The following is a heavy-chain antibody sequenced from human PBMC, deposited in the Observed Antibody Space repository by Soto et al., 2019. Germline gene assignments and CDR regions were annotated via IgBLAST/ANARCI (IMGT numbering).Heavy chain of an antibody. CDR1: GFTFSSYG. Sequence: QVQLVESGGGVVQPGRSLRLSCAASGFTFSSYGMHWVRQAPGKGLEWVAVISYDGSNKYYADSVKRQLTISRESSKNTLYLQMNSLRAEDTAVYYCAKDVLRFLEWLAFYAMDVWGQGTTVTVSS. D-gene: IGHD3-3*01. J-gene: IGHJ6*02. V-gene: IGHV3-30*18. CDR3: AKDVLRFLEWLAFYAMDV. CDR2: ISYDGSNK.